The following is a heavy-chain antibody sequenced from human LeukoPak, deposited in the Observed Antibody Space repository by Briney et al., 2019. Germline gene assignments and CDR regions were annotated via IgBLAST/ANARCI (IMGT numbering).Heavy chain of an antibody. J-gene: IGHJ4*02. CDR3: ARDSYSGSYLFDY. CDR2: IWYDGSNK. CDR1: GFTFTNFG. D-gene: IGHD1-26*01. V-gene: IGHV3-33*08. Sequence: GGSLRLSCAASGFTFTNFGMHWVRQAPGKGLEWVAVIWYDGSNKYYADSVKGRFTISRDNSKNTLYLQMNSLRAEDTAVYYCARDSYSGSYLFDYWGQGTLVTVSS.